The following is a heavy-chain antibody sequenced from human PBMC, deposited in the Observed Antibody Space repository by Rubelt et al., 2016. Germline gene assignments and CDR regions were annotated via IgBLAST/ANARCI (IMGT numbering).Heavy chain of an antibody. CDR1: GGSISSTNW. CDR3: ARFTYTYGYDWIDP. CDR2: IYHSGST. J-gene: IGHJ5*02. Sequence: QVQLQESGPGLVKPSGTLSLTCAVSGGSISSTNWWSWVRQPPGKGLEWIGEIYHSGSTNYNPSLKSRVTISVDKSKNQFSLKRSSVTAADTAVYYCARFTYTYGYDWIDPWGQGTLVTVSS. V-gene: IGHV4-4*02. D-gene: IGHD5-18*01.